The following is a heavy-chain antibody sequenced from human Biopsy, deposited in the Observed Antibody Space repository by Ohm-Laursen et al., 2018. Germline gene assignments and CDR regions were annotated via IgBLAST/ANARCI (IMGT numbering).Heavy chain of an antibody. CDR1: GGSISNNNYY. V-gene: IGHV4-39*01. J-gene: IGHJ5*02. D-gene: IGHD3-22*01. CDR3: ARDYDTSGYYYVS. CDR2: IFYRGST. Sequence: GTLSLTCPVSGGSISNNNYYWGWIRQPPGKGLEWIGSIFYRGSTHYKPSLKSRVNISVDTSKNQSSLKLNSVTAADTAVYYCARDYDTSGYYYVSWGQGTLVTVSS.